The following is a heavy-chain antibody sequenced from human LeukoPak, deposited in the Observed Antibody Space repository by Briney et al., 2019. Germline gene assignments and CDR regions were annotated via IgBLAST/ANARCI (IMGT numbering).Heavy chain of an antibody. CDR2: IYSGGST. J-gene: IGHJ3*02. V-gene: IGHV3-53*01. D-gene: IGHD3-16*02. Sequence: GGSLRLSCAASGFTVSSNYMSWVRQAPGKGLEWVSVIYSGGSTYYADSVKGRFTISRDNSKNTLYLQMNSLRAEDTAVYYCASRPDHDYVWGSYRGDAFDIWGQGTMVTVSS. CDR3: ASRPDHDYVWGSYRGDAFDI. CDR1: GFTVSSNY.